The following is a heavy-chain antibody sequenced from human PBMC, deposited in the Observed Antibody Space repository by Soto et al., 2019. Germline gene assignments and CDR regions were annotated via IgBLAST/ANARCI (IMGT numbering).Heavy chain of an antibody. CDR1: GGSFSGYY. J-gene: IGHJ6*02. CDR2: INHSGST. Sequence: SETRSLTGAVYGGSFSGYYWSWIRQPPGRGLEWIGEINHSGSTNYNPSLKSRVTISVDTSKNQFSLKLSSVTAADTAVYYCARGRDILTGYYRGYYYYGMDVWGQGTTVTVSS. CDR3: ARGRDILTGYYRGYYYYGMDV. V-gene: IGHV4-34*01. D-gene: IGHD3-9*01.